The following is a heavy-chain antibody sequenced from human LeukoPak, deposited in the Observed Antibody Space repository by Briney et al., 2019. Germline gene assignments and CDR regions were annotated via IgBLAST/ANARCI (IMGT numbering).Heavy chain of an antibody. CDR2: IYYSGST. V-gene: IGHV4-39*01. J-gene: IGHJ5*02. Sequence: PSETLSLTCTVSGGSISSSSYYWGWIRQPPGKGLEWIGSIYYSGSTYYNPSLKSRVTISVDTSKNQFSLKLSSGTAADTAVYYCARHRITIFGVVIISGWFDPWGQGTLVTVSS. D-gene: IGHD3-3*01. CDR1: GGSISSSSYY. CDR3: ARHRITIFGVVIISGWFDP.